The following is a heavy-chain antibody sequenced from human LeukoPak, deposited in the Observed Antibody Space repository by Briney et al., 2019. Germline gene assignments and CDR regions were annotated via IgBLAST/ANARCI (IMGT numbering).Heavy chain of an antibody. J-gene: IGHJ4*02. D-gene: IGHD5-12*01. V-gene: IGHV3-66*01. CDR2: IYSGGST. CDR1: GFTVSSNY. CDR3: ARVATPGLPFDY. Sequence: GGSLRLSCAASGFTVSSNYMSWVRQAPGKGLEWVSVIYSGGSTYYADSVKGRFTISRDNSKNTLYLQMNSLRAEDTAVDYCARVATPGLPFDYWGQGTLVTVSS.